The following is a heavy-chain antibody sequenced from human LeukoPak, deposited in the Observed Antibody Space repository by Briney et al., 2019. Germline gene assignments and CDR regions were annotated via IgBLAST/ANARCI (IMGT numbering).Heavy chain of an antibody. CDR3: ARLRGSGRAAFDI. CDR1: GGSFSGYY. CDR2: IYYSGST. V-gene: IGHV4-34*01. D-gene: IGHD3-10*01. J-gene: IGHJ3*02. Sequence: SETLSLTCAVYGGSFSGYYWSWIRQPPGKGLGWIGSIYYSGSTYYNPSLKSRLTISVDTSKSQFSLKLSSVTAADTAVYYCARLRGSGRAAFDIWGQGTMVTVSS.